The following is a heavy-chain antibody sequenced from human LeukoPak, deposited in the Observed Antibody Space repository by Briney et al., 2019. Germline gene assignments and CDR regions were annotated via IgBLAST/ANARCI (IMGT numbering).Heavy chain of an antibody. CDR3: AKDYAVGSIDY. CDR1: GFTFRNYG. D-gene: IGHD3-16*01. CDR2: ISGSGGST. J-gene: IGHJ4*02. Sequence: GGTLRLSCAASGFTFRNYGMGWVRQAPGKGLEWVSAISGSGGSTYYADSVKGRFTISRDNSKNTLYLQMNSLRAEDTAVYYCAKDYAVGSIDYWGQGTLVTVSS. V-gene: IGHV3-23*01.